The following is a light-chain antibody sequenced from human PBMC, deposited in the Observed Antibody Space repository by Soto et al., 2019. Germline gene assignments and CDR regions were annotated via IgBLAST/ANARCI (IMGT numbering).Light chain of an antibody. CDR2: GAS. CDR1: QSVSSSF. J-gene: IGKJ2*01. CDR3: QQYGTSPRGYT. Sequence: EIVLTQSPGTLSLSPGERATLSCRASQSVSSSFLAWYQQKPGQAPRLLIYGASSRATGIPDRFSGSGSGTDFTLTLSRLEPEDFAVYYCQQYGTSPRGYTFGQGTKLEIK. V-gene: IGKV3-20*01.